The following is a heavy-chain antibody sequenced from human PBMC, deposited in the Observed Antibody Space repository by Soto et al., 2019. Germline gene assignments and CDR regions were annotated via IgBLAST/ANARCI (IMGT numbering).Heavy chain of an antibody. CDR2: IYYNGKT. Sequence: QVQVQESGPGLVKPSQTLSLKCSVSGGSIGSRDYYWSWIRQHPEKGLEWIGSIYYNGKTDYNPSLRGRANMSLDTSMDEFSLKLTSVTAADTAVYYCARDRGGAALRGSGMDVWGQGTTVTVS. CDR1: GGSIGSRDYY. V-gene: IGHV4-31*02. J-gene: IGHJ6*02. CDR3: ARDRGGAALRGSGMDV. D-gene: IGHD3-10*01.